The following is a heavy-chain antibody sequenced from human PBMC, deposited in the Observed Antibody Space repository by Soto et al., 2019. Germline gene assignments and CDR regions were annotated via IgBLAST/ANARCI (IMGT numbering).Heavy chain of an antibody. J-gene: IGHJ4*02. CDR2: ISGSGGST. D-gene: IGHD3-10*01. CDR1: GFTFSSYA. Sequence: EVQLLESGGGLVQPGGSLRLSCAASGFTFSSYAMSWVRQAPGKRLEWVSAISGSGGSTYYADSVKGRFTISRDNSKNTLYLQMNSLRAEDTAVYYCAKGGYYYGSGSVDYWGQGTLVTVSS. V-gene: IGHV3-23*01. CDR3: AKGGYYYGSGSVDY.